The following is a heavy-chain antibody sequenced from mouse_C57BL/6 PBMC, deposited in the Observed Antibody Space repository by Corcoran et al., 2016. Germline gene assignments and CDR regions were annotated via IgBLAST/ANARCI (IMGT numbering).Heavy chain of an antibody. CDR3: ARQEPSYYAMDY. J-gene: IGHJ4*01. V-gene: IGHV1-26*01. Sequence: EVQLQQSGPELVKPGASVKIPCKASGYTFTDYYMNWVKQSHGKSLEWIGDINPNNGGTSYNQKFKGKATLTVDKSSSTAYMELRSLTSEDSAVYYCARQEPSYYAMDYWGQGTSVTVSS. CDR1: GYTFTDYY. CDR2: INPNNGGT.